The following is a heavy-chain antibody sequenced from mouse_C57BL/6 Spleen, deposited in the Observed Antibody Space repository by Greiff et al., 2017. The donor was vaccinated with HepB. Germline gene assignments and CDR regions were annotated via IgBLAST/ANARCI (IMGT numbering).Heavy chain of an antibody. Sequence: QVHVKQPGAELVKPGASVKMSCKASGYTFTSYWITWVKQRPGQGLEWIGDIYPGSGSTNYNEKFKSKATLTVDTSSSTAYMQLSSLTSEDSAVYYCARFPYYYYGSSPYAMDYWGQGTSVTVSS. D-gene: IGHD1-1*01. CDR2: IYPGSGST. J-gene: IGHJ4*01. V-gene: IGHV1-55*01. CDR3: ARFPYYYYGSSPYAMDY. CDR1: GYTFTSYW.